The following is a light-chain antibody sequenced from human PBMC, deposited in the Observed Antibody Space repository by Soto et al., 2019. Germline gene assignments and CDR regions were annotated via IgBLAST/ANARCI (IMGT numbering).Light chain of an antibody. Sequence: VLTQSPVTLSLSPGERATLSCRASQTLSSRHLAWYRQKPGQAPRLLIYGSSSRATDIPDRFSGSGSGTDFTLTISTLEPEDFAIYYCQQYGYSRTFGQGTKVDIK. CDR1: QTLSSRH. CDR2: GSS. J-gene: IGKJ1*01. V-gene: IGKV3-20*01. CDR3: QQYGYSRT.